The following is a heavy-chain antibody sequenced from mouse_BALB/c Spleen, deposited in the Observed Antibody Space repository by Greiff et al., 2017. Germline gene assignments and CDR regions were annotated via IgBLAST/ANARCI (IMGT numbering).Heavy chain of an antibody. CDR3: ARKGLDGYGYAMDY. V-gene: IGHV2-2*02. Sequence: VQLQQSGPGLVQPSQSLSITCTVSGFSLTSYGVHWVRQSPGKGLEWLGVIWSGGSTDYNAAFISRLSISKDNSKSQVFFKMNSLQANDTAIYYCARKGLDGYGYAMDYWGQGTSVTVSS. CDR1: GFSLTSYG. D-gene: IGHD2-3*01. J-gene: IGHJ4*01. CDR2: IWSGGST.